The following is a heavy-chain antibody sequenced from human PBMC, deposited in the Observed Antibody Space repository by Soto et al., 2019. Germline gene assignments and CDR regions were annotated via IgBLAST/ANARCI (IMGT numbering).Heavy chain of an antibody. CDR1: GYTFSSYG. V-gene: IGHV1-18*01. Sequence: QVQLVQSGAEVKKPGASVKVSCKASGYTFSSYGINWVRQAPGQGLEWMGWISAYNGHTNYAQKVQGRVTMTTDTSTSTAYMELRRLRSDDTPVYYCARDNGDGSGSYYGYWGQGTLVTISS. J-gene: IGHJ4*02. CDR3: ARDNGDGSGSYYGY. CDR2: ISAYNGHT. D-gene: IGHD3-10*01.